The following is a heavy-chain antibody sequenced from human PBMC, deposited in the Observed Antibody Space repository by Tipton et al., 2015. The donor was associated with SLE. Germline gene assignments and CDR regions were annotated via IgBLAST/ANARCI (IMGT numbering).Heavy chain of an antibody. CDR3: AREEYCSSTSCLYYYYGMDV. Sequence: TLSLTCTVSGGSLSSYYWSWIRQPAGKGLEWIGRIYTSGSNNYNPSLKSRVTMSVDTSKNQFSLKLSSVTAADTAVYYCAREEYCSSTSCLYYYYGMDVWGQGTTVTVSS. J-gene: IGHJ6*02. CDR2: IYTSGSN. CDR1: GGSLSSYY. V-gene: IGHV4-4*07. D-gene: IGHD2-2*01.